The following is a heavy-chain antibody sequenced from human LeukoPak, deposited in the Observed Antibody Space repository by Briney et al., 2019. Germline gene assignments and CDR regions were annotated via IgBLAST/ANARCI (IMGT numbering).Heavy chain of an antibody. D-gene: IGHD3-10*01. CDR1: GDSVSSDSAA. J-gene: IGHJ4*02. V-gene: IGHV6-1*01. CDR2: TYYRSKWHN. Sequence: SQTLSLTCAISGDSVSSDSAAWNWIRQSPARGLEWLGRTYYRSKWHNDYAPSVKGRITINPDTSKNQFSLQVNSVTPEDTAVYYCVRSRGDLDYWGQGTLVTVSS. CDR3: VRSRGDLDY.